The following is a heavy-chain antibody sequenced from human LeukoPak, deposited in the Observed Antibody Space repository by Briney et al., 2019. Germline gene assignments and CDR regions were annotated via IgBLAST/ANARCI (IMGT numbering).Heavy chain of an antibody. Sequence: AGGPLRLSCAASGFTFRTYTMTGVRQAPGKGREGVSYISSGSSTIYYADSVKGRFTISRDNANNSLYLQMNSLRADDTAVYYCARGRGAGRSAFDIWGQGTMVTVSS. CDR3: ARGRGAGRSAFDI. V-gene: IGHV3-48*04. D-gene: IGHD1-14*01. CDR2: ISSGSSTI. CDR1: GFTFRTYT. J-gene: IGHJ3*02.